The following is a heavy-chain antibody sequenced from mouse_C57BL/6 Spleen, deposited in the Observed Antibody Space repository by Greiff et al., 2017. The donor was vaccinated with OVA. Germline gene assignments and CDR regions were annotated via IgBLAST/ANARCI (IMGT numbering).Heavy chain of an antibody. Sequence: EVQRVESGPGLVKPSQSLSLTCSVTGYSITSGYYWNWIRQFPGNKLEWMGYISYDGSNNYNPSLKNRISITRDTSKNQFFLKLNSVTTEDTATYYCARERVYYDYGWYFDVWGTGTTVTVSS. D-gene: IGHD2-4*01. CDR3: ARERVYYDYGWYFDV. CDR2: ISYDGSN. CDR1: GYSITSGYY. V-gene: IGHV3-6*01. J-gene: IGHJ1*03.